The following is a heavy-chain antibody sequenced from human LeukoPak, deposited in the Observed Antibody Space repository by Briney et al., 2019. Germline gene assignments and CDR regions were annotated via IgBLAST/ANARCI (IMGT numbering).Heavy chain of an antibody. CDR1: GGSISSGSYY. Sequence: PSETLSLTCTVSGGSISSGSYYWSWIRQPAGKGLEWIGRIYTSGSTNYNPSLKSRVTISVDTSKNQFSLKLSSVTAADTAVYYCARDRVDTAMVLGFDPWGQGTLVTVSS. CDR3: ARDRVDTAMVLGFDP. J-gene: IGHJ5*02. V-gene: IGHV4-61*02. D-gene: IGHD5-18*01. CDR2: IYTSGST.